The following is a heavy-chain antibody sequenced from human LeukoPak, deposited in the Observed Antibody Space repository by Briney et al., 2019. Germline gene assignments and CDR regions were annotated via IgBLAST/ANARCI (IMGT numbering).Heavy chain of an antibody. CDR1: GFTFVSYS. V-gene: IGHV3-21*01. D-gene: IGHD3-22*01. J-gene: IGHJ4*02. Sequence: GGSLRLSCAASGFTFVSYSMNWVRQAPGKGLEWVSSISSSSSYIYYADSVKGRFTISRDNAKNSLYLQMNSLRAEDTAVYYCASGLGVYYDSSGYDYWGQGTLVTVSS. CDR2: ISSSSSYI. CDR3: ASGLGVYYDSSGYDY.